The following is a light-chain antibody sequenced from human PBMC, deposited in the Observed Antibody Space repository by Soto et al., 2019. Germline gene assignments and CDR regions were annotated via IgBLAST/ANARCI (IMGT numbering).Light chain of an antibody. V-gene: IGLV2-14*01. Sequence: QSVLTQPASVSASPGQSITISCIGSYSDVGGYKHVAWYQQYPGKAPKLIIYDATSRPSGISSRFSGSKSGNTASLTISGLQADDEADYYCSSYTSSTTLYVFGTGTKV. CDR1: YSDVGGYKH. J-gene: IGLJ1*01. CDR3: SSYTSSTTLYV. CDR2: DAT.